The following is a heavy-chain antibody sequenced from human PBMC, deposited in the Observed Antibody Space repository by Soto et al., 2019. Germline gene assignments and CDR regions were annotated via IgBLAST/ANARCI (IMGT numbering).Heavy chain of an antibody. CDR1: GYTFTSYS. CDR2: INAGNGNT. V-gene: IGHV1-3*01. D-gene: IGHD3-9*01. Sequence: ASVEVSGTASGYTFTSYSMHWVRQAPGQRLEWMGWINAGNGNTKYSQKFQGRVTITRDTSASTAYMELSSLRSEDTAVYYCARDGYDILTGYFDYWGQGTLVTVSS. CDR3: ARDGYDILTGYFDY. J-gene: IGHJ4*02.